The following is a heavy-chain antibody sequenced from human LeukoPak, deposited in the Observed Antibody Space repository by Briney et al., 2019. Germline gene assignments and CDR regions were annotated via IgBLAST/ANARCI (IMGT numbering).Heavy chain of an antibody. Sequence: SQTLSLTCTVSGGSIRSGDDYWSWIRQPPGEGLEWIGYIYYSVSTYYNPSLKSRVTISVDTSKYQFSLKLSSVTAADTAVYYCARAVRDIVVVPAASAMDVWGKGTTVTVSS. D-gene: IGHD2-2*01. CDR2: IYYSVST. CDR1: GGSIRSGDDY. J-gene: IGHJ6*03. V-gene: IGHV4-30-4*08. CDR3: ARAVRDIVVVPAASAMDV.